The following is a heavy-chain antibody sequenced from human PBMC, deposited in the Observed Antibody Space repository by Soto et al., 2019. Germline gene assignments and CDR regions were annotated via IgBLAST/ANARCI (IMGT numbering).Heavy chain of an antibody. CDR2: IIPILGIA. Sequence: QVQLVQSGAEVKKPGSSVKVSCKASGGTFSSYTISGVRQAPGQGLEWMGRIIPILGIANYAQKFQGRVTITADKSTNTAYMELSSLRSEDTAVYYCARVLRSFDWLPHYYYYGMDVWGQGTTVTVSS. J-gene: IGHJ6*02. CDR3: ARVLRSFDWLPHYYYYGMDV. CDR1: GGTFSSYT. D-gene: IGHD3-9*01. V-gene: IGHV1-69*02.